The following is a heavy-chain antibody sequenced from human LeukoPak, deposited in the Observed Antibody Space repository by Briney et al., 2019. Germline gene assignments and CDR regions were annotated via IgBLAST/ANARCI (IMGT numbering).Heavy chain of an antibody. D-gene: IGHD3-9*01. Sequence: GGSLRLSCAASGFTFSSYSMNWVRQAPGKGLEWVSSISSSSSYIYYADSVKGRFTISRDNAKNSLYLKMNSLRAEDPAVYYCARIGPHVLRYFDCWGQGTLVTVSS. V-gene: IGHV3-21*01. J-gene: IGHJ4*02. CDR1: GFTFSSYS. CDR2: ISSSSSYI. CDR3: ARIGPHVLRYFDC.